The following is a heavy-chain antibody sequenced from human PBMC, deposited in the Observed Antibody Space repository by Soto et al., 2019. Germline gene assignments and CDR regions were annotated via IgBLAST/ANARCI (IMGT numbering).Heavy chain of an antibody. Sequence: GGSLRLSCAASGFTFSSYWMHWVRQAPGKGLVWVSRINSDGSSTSYADSVKGRFTISRDNAKNTMYLQMNSLKTEDTAVYYCTTDLKSSSRWGQGTMVTVSS. D-gene: IGHD6-13*01. CDR1: GFTFSSYW. J-gene: IGHJ3*01. V-gene: IGHV3-74*01. CDR2: INSDGSST. CDR3: TTDLKSSSR.